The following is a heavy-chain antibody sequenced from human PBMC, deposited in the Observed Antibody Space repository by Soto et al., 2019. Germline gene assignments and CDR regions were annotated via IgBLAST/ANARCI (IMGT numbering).Heavy chain of an antibody. CDR2: ISGSGGST. J-gene: IGHJ6*02. Sequence: PGGSLRLSCAASGLTFSSYAMSWVRQAPGKGLEWVSAISGSGGSTYYADSVKGRFTISRDNSKNTLYLQMNSLRAEDTAVYYCARTGPHESLYCSGGSCYPIYYYYGMDVWGQGTTVTVSS. D-gene: IGHD2-15*01. CDR3: ARTGPHESLYCSGGSCYPIYYYYGMDV. V-gene: IGHV3-23*01. CDR1: GLTFSSYA.